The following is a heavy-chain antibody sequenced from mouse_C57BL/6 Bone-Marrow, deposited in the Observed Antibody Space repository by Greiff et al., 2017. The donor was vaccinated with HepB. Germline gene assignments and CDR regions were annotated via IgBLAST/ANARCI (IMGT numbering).Heavy chain of an antibody. D-gene: IGHD3-2*02. CDR2: INPGSGGT. Sequence: LKQSGAELVRPGTSVKVSCKASGYAFTNYLIEWVKQRPGQGLEWIGVINPGSGGTNYNEKFKGKATLTADKSSSTAYMQLSSLTSEDSAVYFCARDSSGYAWFAYWGQGTLVTVSA. V-gene: IGHV1-54*01. J-gene: IGHJ3*01. CDR1: GYAFTNYL. CDR3: ARDSSGYAWFAY.